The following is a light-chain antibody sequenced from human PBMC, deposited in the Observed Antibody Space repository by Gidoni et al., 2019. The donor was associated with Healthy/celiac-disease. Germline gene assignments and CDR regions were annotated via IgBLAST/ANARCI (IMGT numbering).Light chain of an antibody. Sequence: QSALTQPASVAGSPGQSITISCTGTSSDVGGYNYVSWYQQHPDKAPKLMIYEVSNRPSGVSNRFSGSKSGNTASLTISGLQAEDEADYYCSSYTSSSTRVFGGGPKLTVL. J-gene: IGLJ2*01. CDR2: EVS. V-gene: IGLV2-14*01. CDR1: SSDVGGYNY. CDR3: SSYTSSSTRV.